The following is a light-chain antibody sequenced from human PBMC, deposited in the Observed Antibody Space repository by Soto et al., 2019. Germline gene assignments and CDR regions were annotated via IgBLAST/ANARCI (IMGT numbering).Light chain of an antibody. Sequence: DIQMTQSPSTLSASVGDMVTISCRASQYIDTWLAWYQQRPGEAPRLLIYTASNLESGVPSRFSGSGSGTDFTLTITSLQPDDFATYFCQQYSDYSRAFGQGTKLEIK. CDR1: QYIDTW. CDR2: TAS. J-gene: IGKJ1*01. V-gene: IGKV1-5*03. CDR3: QQYSDYSRA.